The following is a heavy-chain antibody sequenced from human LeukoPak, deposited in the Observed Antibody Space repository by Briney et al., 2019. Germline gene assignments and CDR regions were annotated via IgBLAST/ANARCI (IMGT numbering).Heavy chain of an antibody. CDR2: IYYSGST. J-gene: IGHJ4*02. Sequence: SETLSLTCTVSGGSISSSSYYWGWIRQPPGKGLEWIGSIYYSGSTYYNPSLKSRVTISVDTSKNQFSLKLSSVTAADTAVYYCARLRIVGATIDYWGQGTLVTVSS. CDR1: GGSISSSSYY. CDR3: ARLRIVGATIDY. D-gene: IGHD1-26*01. V-gene: IGHV4-39*01.